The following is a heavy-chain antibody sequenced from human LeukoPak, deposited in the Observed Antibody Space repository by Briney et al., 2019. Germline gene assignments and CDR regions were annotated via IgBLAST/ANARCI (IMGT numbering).Heavy chain of an antibody. CDR3: ARELAV. J-gene: IGHJ4*02. Sequence: GGSLRLSCAASGFSFSRYWMKWVRQDPGKGREWVAAIWPDGSKEYYANSVKGRFFISRDNSKNTLYLQMNSLRVDDTAVYYCARELAVWGQGTLVTVSS. V-gene: IGHV3-33*07. CDR2: IWPDGSKE. CDR1: GFSFSRYW.